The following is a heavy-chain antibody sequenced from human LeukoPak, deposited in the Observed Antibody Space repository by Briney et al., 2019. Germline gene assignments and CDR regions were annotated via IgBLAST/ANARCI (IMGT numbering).Heavy chain of an antibody. V-gene: IGHV1-69*13. CDR3: ASPSYGSGSSNPSYDAFDI. D-gene: IGHD3-10*01. CDR2: IIPIFGTA. J-gene: IGHJ3*02. Sequence: GASVKVSCKASGGTFSSYAISWVRQAPGQGLEWMGGIIPIFGTANYAQKFQGRVTITADESTSTAYMELSSLRSEDTAVYYCASPSYGSGSSNPSYDAFDIWGQGTMVTVSS. CDR1: GGTFSSYA.